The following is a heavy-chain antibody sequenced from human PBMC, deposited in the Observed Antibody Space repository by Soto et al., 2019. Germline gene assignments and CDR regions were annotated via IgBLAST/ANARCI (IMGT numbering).Heavy chain of an antibody. CDR2: INPNSGGT. D-gene: IGHD5-18*01. J-gene: IGHJ5*02. Sequence: GPVEVSCKASWYTFTGYYMHRVRQAPGQGLEWMGWINPNSGGTNYAQKFQGRVTMTRDTSISTAYMELSRLRSDDTAVYYCARDVDTAMVSWFDPWGQGTLVTVSS. CDR1: WYTFTGYY. CDR3: ARDVDTAMVSWFDP. V-gene: IGHV1-2*02.